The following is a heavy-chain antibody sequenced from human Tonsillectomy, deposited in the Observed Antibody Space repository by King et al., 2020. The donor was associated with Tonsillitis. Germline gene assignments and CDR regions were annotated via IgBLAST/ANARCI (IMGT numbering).Heavy chain of an antibody. CDR2: IPYDGSNE. Sequence: VQLVESGGGVVQPGRSLRLSCAASGFTFSHYGMHWVRQAPGKGLEWVAVIPYDGSNEYYADSVKGRFTISRDNSKNTLYLQMNSLRAEDTAVYYCAKDLSGSHWGQGTLVTVSS. D-gene: IGHD3-9*01. CDR3: AKDLSGSH. CDR1: GFTFSHYG. J-gene: IGHJ4*02. V-gene: IGHV3-30*18.